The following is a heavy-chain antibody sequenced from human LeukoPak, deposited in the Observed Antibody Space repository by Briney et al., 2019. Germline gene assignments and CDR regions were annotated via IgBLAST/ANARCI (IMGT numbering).Heavy chain of an antibody. CDR2: INPNSGGT. Sequence: ASVKVSCKASGDTFTVYYMHWVRQAPGQGLEWMGWINPNSGGTNYAQKFQGRVTMTRDTSISTAYMDMSRLRSDATAVYSSARGGTAMVQDFDYWGQGTLVTVSS. CDR3: ARGGTAMVQDFDY. J-gene: IGHJ4*02. V-gene: IGHV1-2*02. D-gene: IGHD5-18*01. CDR1: GDTFTVYY.